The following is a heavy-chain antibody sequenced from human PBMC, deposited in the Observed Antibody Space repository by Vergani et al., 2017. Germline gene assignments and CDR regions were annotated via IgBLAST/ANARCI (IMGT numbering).Heavy chain of an antibody. J-gene: IGHJ4*02. D-gene: IGHD2-2*01. CDR2: IYPGDSDT. Sequence: EVQLVQSGAEVKKPGEALKISCKGSGYSFTSYWIGWVRQMPGKGLEWMGIIYPGDSDTRYSPSFQGQVTISADKSISTAYLQWSSLKASDTAMYYCARVGPGSVCSSTSCYSSYWGQGTLVTVSS. CDR3: ARVGPGSVCSSTSCYSSY. V-gene: IGHV5-51*03. CDR1: GYSFTSYW.